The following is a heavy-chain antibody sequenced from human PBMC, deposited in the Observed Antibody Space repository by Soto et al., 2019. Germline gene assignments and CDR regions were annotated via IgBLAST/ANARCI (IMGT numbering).Heavy chain of an antibody. V-gene: IGHV3-66*01. CDR3: ARVPSSSYHYFDY. CDR1: GFTVSTYY. D-gene: IGHD6-13*01. CDR2: IYSAGSA. Sequence: GGSLRLSCAASGFTVSTYYMSWGRQAPGKGLEWVSVIYSAGSADFADSVKGRFTVSRDNSKNTLYLQMSSLRAEDTAVYYCARVPSSSYHYFDYWGQGTLVTVSS. J-gene: IGHJ4*02.